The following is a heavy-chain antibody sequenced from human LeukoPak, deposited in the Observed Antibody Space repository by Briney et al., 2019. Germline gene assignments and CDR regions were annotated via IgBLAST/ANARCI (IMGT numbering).Heavy chain of an antibody. CDR1: GFTFSNAW. V-gene: IGHV3-15*01. J-gene: IGHJ4*02. CDR3: ILDTAMEDYFDY. D-gene: IGHD5-18*01. Sequence: KSGGSLRLSCAASGFTFSNAWMSWVRQAPGKGLEWVGRIKSKTDGGTTDYAAPVKGRFTISRDDSKNTLYLQMNSLKTEDTAVYYCILDTAMEDYFDYWGQGTLVTVSS. CDR2: IKSKTDGGTT.